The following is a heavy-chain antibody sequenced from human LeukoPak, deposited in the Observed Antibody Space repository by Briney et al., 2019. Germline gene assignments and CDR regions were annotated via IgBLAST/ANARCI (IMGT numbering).Heavy chain of an antibody. Sequence: GGSLRLSCAVSGFTFSNYAMSWVRQAPGKGLEWVSTISGSDDSTDYADSVKGRFTISRDNSKNTLYLQMNSLRAEDTAVYYCAKAYYYYDSSGYQGVDYWGQGTLVTVSS. CDR1: GFTFSNYA. J-gene: IGHJ4*02. V-gene: IGHV3-23*01. D-gene: IGHD3-22*01. CDR2: ISGSDDST. CDR3: AKAYYYYDSSGYQGVDY.